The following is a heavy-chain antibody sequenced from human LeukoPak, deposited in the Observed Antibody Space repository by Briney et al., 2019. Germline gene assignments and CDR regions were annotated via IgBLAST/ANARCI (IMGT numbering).Heavy chain of an antibody. D-gene: IGHD3-22*01. Sequence: PGRSLRLSCVASGFTFSNYAMSWVRQAPGKGLEWVSAISGSGGSTYYADSVKGRFTISRDNSKNTLYLQMNSLRAEDTAVYYCARGYYYDSSGYYVAFDIWGQGTMVTVSS. CDR3: ARGYYYDSSGYYVAFDI. J-gene: IGHJ3*02. CDR1: GFTFSNYA. V-gene: IGHV3-23*01. CDR2: ISGSGGST.